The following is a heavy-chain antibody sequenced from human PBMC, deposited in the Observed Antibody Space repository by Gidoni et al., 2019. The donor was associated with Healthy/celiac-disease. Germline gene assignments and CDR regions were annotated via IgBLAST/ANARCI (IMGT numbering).Heavy chain of an antibody. CDR1: GFTFRSYA. Sequence: QVQLVESGGGVVQPGRSLRLSCAASGFTFRSYAMHWVRQAPGKGLEWVAVISYDGSNKYYADSVKGRFTISRDNSKNTLYLQMNSLRAEDTAVYYCARDPTEYQLLYSGYFDYWGQGTLVTVSS. V-gene: IGHV3-30-3*01. J-gene: IGHJ4*02. CDR2: ISYDGSNK. CDR3: ARDPTEYQLLYSGYFDY. D-gene: IGHD2-2*02.